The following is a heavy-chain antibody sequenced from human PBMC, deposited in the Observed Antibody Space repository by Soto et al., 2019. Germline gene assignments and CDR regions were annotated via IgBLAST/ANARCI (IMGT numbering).Heavy chain of an antibody. CDR1: GVTFSSYS. D-gene: IGHD5-18*01. CDR2: ISSSSSTI. CDR3: SRVLHYFFCYGYGDP. Sequence: GGSLRLSREASGVTFSSYSMNWVRQAPGKGLEWVSYISSSSSTIYYADSVKGRFTISRDNAKNSLYLQMKSLRDEDTAVFYCSRVLHYFFCYGYGDP. V-gene: IGHV3-48*02. J-gene: IGHJ5*02.